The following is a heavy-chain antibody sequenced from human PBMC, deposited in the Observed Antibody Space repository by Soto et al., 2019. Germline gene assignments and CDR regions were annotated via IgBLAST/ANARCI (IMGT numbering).Heavy chain of an antibody. D-gene: IGHD2-2*01. V-gene: IGHV1-8*01. J-gene: IGHJ4*02. CDR1: GYTFTSYD. CDR2: MNPNSGNT. Sequence: ASVKVSCKASGYTFTSYDINWVRQATGQGLEWMGWMNPNSGNTGYAQKFQGRVTMTRNTSISTAYMELSSLRSEDTAVYYCAIPQLPETLNFDYWGQGTLVTVSS. CDR3: AIPQLPETLNFDY.